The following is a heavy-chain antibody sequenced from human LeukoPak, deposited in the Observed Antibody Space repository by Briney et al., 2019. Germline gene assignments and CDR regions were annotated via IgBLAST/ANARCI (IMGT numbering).Heavy chain of an antibody. CDR2: ISGSGGST. D-gene: IGHD4-17*01. V-gene: IGHV3-23*01. Sequence: GGSLRLSCAVSGFSFSTYAMSWVRQAPGKGLEWVSAISGSGGSTYYADSVKGRFTISRDNSKNRLYLQMNSLRAEDTAVYYCARDLLLTTVTPFDYWGQGTLVTVSS. J-gene: IGHJ4*02. CDR1: GFSFSTYA. CDR3: ARDLLLTTVTPFDY.